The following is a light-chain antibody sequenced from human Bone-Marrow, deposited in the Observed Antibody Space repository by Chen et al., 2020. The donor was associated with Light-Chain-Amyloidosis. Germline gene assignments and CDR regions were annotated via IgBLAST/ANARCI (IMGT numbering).Light chain of an antibody. CDR1: SGSIATNY. CDR2: EDD. J-gene: IGLJ3*02. Sequence: NFMLTQPHSVSESPGKTVIISCTRSSGSIATNYVQWYQQRPGSSPTTVISEDDQRPSGVPDRCSGSIDRSSNSASLTISGLETEDGADYYCQSYQGSSQGVFGGGTKLTVL. V-gene: IGLV6-57*01. CDR3: QSYQGSSQGV.